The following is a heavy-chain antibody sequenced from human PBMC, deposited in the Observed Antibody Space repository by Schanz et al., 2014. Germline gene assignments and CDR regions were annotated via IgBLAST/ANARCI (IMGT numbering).Heavy chain of an antibody. Sequence: QVQLVQSGAEMKKPGSSVKVSCKASGYTFTSDSMHWVRQAPGQGLEWMGMINPSGGSTTYAQKFHARVTFTADKSTSTAYMELSSLRYEDTALYYCARGTMPGTFDIWGQGTMVTVSS. CDR1: GYTFTSDS. V-gene: IGHV1-46*01. J-gene: IGHJ3*02. CDR2: INPSGGST. CDR3: ARGTMPGTFDI. D-gene: IGHD2-2*01.